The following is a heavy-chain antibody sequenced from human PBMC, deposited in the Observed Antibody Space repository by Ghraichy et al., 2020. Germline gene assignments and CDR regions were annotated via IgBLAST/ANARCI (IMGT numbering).Heavy chain of an antibody. V-gene: IGHV1-69*10. Sequence: SVKVSCKASGYTFISYGVVWVRQAPGQGFEWMGWIIPILGIANYAQKFQGRVTITADKSTSTAYMELSSLRSEDTAVYYCAGGLRDPNRYCSGGSCYPNAQYYYYYGMDVWGQGTTVTVSS. CDR3: AGGLRDPNRYCSGGSCYPNAQYYYYYGMDV. CDR1: GYTFISYG. J-gene: IGHJ6*02. D-gene: IGHD2-15*01. CDR2: IIPILGIA.